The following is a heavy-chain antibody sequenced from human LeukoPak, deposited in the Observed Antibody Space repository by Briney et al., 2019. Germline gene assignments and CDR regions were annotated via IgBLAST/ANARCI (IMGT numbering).Heavy chain of an antibody. J-gene: IGHJ4*02. Sequence: ASVTVSCKASGYTFTGCYMHWVRLAPGQGLEWMGWINPNSGGTNYAQKFQGRVTMTRDTSISTAYMELSRLRSDDTAVYYCARGSYGSGSYNPLKFDYWGQGTLVTVSS. CDR3: ARGSYGSGSYNPLKFDY. CDR1: GYTFTGCY. D-gene: IGHD3-10*01. CDR2: INPNSGGT. V-gene: IGHV1-2*02.